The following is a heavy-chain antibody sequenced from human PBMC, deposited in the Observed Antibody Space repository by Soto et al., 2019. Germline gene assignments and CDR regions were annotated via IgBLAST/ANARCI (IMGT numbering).Heavy chain of an antibody. CDR2: IWYDGSHE. V-gene: IGHV3-33*01. Sequence: GGSLRLSCAASGFIFSNYGMHWVRQAPGKGLEWVAVIWYDGSHESYADSVKGRFTISRDNSKNTLYLQMNSLRAEDTAVYYCARGPSSLTRFDYWGQGTLVTVS. J-gene: IGHJ4*02. D-gene: IGHD2-2*01. CDR1: GFIFSNYG. CDR3: ARGPSSLTRFDY.